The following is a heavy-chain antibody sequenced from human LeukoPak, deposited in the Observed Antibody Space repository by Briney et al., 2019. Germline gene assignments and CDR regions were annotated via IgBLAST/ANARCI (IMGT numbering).Heavy chain of an antibody. V-gene: IGHV3-66*01. CDR3: ASSLGRGPIDY. CDR2: IYSGGST. Sequence: PGGSLRLSCAASGFTFSQYAMNWVRQAPEKGLEWVSVIYSGGSTYYADSVKGRFTISRDNSKNTLYLQMNSLRAEDTAVYYCASSLGRGPIDYWGQGTLVTVSS. D-gene: IGHD3/OR15-3a*01. CDR1: GFTFSQYA. J-gene: IGHJ4*02.